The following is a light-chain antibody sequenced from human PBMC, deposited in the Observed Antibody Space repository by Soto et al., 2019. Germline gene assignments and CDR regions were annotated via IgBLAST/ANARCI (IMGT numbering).Light chain of an antibody. J-gene: IGLJ3*02. CDR3: AAWDGSLNGWV. CDR1: SSSIGSNT. CDR2: SND. Sequence: QSVLTQAPSASGTPGQRVTISCSGSSSSIGSNTVSWYQQVPGTAPKLLIYSNDLRPSGVPDRFSGSKSGTSASLAIGGLQSEDEADYYCAAWDGSLNGWVFGGGTKLTVL. V-gene: IGLV1-44*01.